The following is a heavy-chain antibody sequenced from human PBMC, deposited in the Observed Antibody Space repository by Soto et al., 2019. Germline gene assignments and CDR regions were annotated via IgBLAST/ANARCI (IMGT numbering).Heavy chain of an antibody. D-gene: IGHD6-13*01. CDR2: IIPVFGTP. J-gene: IGHJ4*02. Sequence: QVQLEQSGSEVKKSGSSVKVSCKASGYSFSSHAITWVRQAPGQGLEWMGGIIPVFGTPSYAQKFQGRVTNSADKSTNTSSLELRSLRSEDTAAYYCARGGALSTSWYWGDGLDSWGQGTQVTVSS. CDR1: GYSFSSHA. V-gene: IGHV1-69*06. CDR3: ARGGALSTSWYWGDGLDS.